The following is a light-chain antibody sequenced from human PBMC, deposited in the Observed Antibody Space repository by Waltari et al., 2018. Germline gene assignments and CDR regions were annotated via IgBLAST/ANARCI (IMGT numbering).Light chain of an antibody. V-gene: IGKV3-11*01. CDR3: QQRSNWPWT. J-gene: IGKJ1*01. Sequence: EIVLTQSPATLSLSPGERATLSCRASQSVSSYLAWYQQKPGQAPRLLIYDASNRATGIPARFSGSGSVTDFTLTISSLESEDFAVYYCQQRSNWPWTFGQGTKVEIK. CDR2: DAS. CDR1: QSVSSY.